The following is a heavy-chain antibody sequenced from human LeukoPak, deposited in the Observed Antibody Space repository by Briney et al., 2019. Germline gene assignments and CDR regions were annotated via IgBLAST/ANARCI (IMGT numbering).Heavy chain of an antibody. Sequence: SETLSLTCTVSGGSISSYYWSWIRQPPGKGLEWIGCIYYSGSTNYNPSLKSRVTISVDTSKNQFSLKLTSVTAADTAMYYCARHVVASSPLAYWGQGALVTVSS. CDR1: GGSISSYY. CDR2: IYYSGST. V-gene: IGHV4-59*01. J-gene: IGHJ4*02. D-gene: IGHD2-21*01. CDR3: ARHVVASSPLAY.